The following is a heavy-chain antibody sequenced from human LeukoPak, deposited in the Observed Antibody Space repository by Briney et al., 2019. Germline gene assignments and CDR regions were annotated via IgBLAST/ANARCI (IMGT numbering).Heavy chain of an antibody. Sequence: SETLSLTCTVSGGSINSADSYWSWIRQHSGKGLEWIGYIFYTGSTYYNPSLKGRLGISIDTSKNQFSLKLNSVTATDTAVYYCARHYGPWGQGTLVTVSS. CDR1: GGSINSADSY. V-gene: IGHV4-31*03. J-gene: IGHJ4*02. D-gene: IGHD3-16*01. CDR2: IFYTGST. CDR3: ARHYGP.